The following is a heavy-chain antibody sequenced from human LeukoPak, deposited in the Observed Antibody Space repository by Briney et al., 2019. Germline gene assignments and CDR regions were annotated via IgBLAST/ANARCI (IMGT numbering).Heavy chain of an antibody. D-gene: IGHD3-10*01. Sequence: PGGSLRLSCAASGFTFSSYAMSWVRQAPGKGLEWVSAISGSGGSTYCADSVKGRFTISRDNSKNTLYLQMNSLRAEDTAVYYCAKQSGYYGSGSYLDYWGQGTLVTVSS. CDR1: GFTFSSYA. CDR3: AKQSGYYGSGSYLDY. V-gene: IGHV3-23*01. J-gene: IGHJ4*02. CDR2: ISGSGGST.